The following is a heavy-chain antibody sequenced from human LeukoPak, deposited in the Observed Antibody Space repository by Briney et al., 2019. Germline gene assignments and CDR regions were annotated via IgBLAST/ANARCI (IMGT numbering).Heavy chain of an antibody. CDR1: GFTFSSYN. CDR3: ASASSGYEDGWFDP. Sequence: GGSLRLSCAASGFTFSSYNMNWVRQAPGKGLEWASSISSSSSYIYYADSVKGRFTISRDNAKNSLYLQMNSLRAEDTAVYYCASASSGYEDGWFDPWGQGTLVTVSS. D-gene: IGHD3-22*01. V-gene: IGHV3-21*01. J-gene: IGHJ5*02. CDR2: ISSSSSYI.